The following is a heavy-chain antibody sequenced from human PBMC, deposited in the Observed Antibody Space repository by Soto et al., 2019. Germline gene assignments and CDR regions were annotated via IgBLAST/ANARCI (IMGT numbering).Heavy chain of an antibody. D-gene: IGHD1-1*01. Sequence: QVQLQQWGAGLVKPSETLSLSCAVYGQSFSGHSWAWTRQPPGKGLEWIGEINESGSTYYNPSLKSRVTISTDTSKNQFSLKLSSVSAADTAAYFCARGSGIVALPGELEDVNYDYWGQGTLVNVSS. V-gene: IGHV4-34*01. CDR1: GQSFSGHS. CDR3: ARGSGIVALPGELEDVNYDY. J-gene: IGHJ4*02. CDR2: INESGST.